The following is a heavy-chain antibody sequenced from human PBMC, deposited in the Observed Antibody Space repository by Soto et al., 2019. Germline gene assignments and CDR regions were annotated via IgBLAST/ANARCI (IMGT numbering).Heavy chain of an antibody. J-gene: IGHJ6*02. D-gene: IGHD6-13*01. CDR1: GFTFSNAW. V-gene: IGHV3-15*07. CDR2: IKSKTDGGTT. CDR3: TKHIAAESPTIYYYYGMDV. Sequence: GGSLRLSCAASGFTFSNAWMNWVRQAPGKGLEWVGRIKSKTDGGTTDYAAPVKGRFTISRDDSKNTLYLQMNSLKTEDTAVYYCTKHIAAESPTIYYYYGMDVWGQGTTVTVSS.